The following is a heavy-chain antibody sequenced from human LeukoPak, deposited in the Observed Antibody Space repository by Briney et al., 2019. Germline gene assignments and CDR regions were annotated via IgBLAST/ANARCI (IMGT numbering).Heavy chain of an antibody. CDR2: IKDDGSEK. J-gene: IGHJ5*02. CDR1: TFTFSSYW. V-gene: IGHV3-7*01. CDR3: ARRGTYQNWFDH. Sequence: GGSLRLSCAASTFTFSSYWMRWVRQAPGKGLEGVATIKDDGSEKYYVDSVSGRFTISRDNAKNSLYLQMNSLRAEDTAVYYCARRGTYQNWFDHWGQGTLVTVSS. D-gene: IGHD3-16*01.